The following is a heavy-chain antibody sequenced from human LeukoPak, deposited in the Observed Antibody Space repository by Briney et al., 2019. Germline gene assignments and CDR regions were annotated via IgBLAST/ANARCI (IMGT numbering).Heavy chain of an antibody. CDR1: GGSFSGYY. CDR2: INRSGST. D-gene: IGHD4-17*01. J-gene: IGHJ4*02. CDR3: ARDPDRNDYGDYGGDY. V-gene: IGHV4-34*01. Sequence: SETLSLTCAVYGGSFSGYYWSWIRQPPGKGLEWIGEINRSGSTNYNPPLKSRVTISVDTSKNQFSLRLSSVTAADTAVYYCARDPDRNDYGDYGGDYWGQGTLVTVSS.